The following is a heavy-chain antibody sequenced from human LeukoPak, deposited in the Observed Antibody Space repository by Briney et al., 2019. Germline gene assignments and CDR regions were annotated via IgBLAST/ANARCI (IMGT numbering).Heavy chain of an antibody. Sequence: PSETLSLTCTVSGGSMSNYYWGWIRQPAEKGLEWIGRLRTTGSTNYNPSLKGRVTMSLDTSKKQFSLKLTSVTAADTAVYYCARSDYGGDPTYDAFDIWGQGSMVTVSS. V-gene: IGHV4-4*07. CDR3: ARSDYGGDPTYDAFDI. D-gene: IGHD4-17*01. CDR1: GGSMSNYY. J-gene: IGHJ3*02. CDR2: LRTTGST.